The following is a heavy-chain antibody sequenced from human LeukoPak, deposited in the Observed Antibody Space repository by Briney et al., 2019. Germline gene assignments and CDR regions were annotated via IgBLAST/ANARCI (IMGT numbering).Heavy chain of an antibody. D-gene: IGHD3-3*01. CDR1: GFTFSSYA. CDR2: ISGSGGST. J-gene: IGHJ4*02. V-gene: IGHV3-23*01. Sequence: QTGGSLRLSCAASGFTFSSYAMSWVRQAPGKGLEWVSAISGSGGSTYYADSVKGRFTISRDNSKNTLYLQMNSLRAEDTAVYYCAKDQREYYDFWSGPPASDYWGQGTLVTVSS. CDR3: AKDQREYYDFWSGPPASDY.